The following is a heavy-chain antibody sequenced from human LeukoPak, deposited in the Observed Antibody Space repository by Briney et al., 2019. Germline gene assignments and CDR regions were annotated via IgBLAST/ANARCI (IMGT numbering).Heavy chain of an antibody. D-gene: IGHD6-19*01. CDR3: ARHASGWVGELDY. J-gene: IGHJ4*02. Sequence: SETLSLTCTVSGASFSDFYRSWIRQSPGRGLEWIGYVSDSGGTSYNPSLKSRVTLSVDTSKNQFFLNLNSVTAADTAVYYWARHASGWVGELDYWGQGTLVTVSS. V-gene: IGHV4-59*08. CDR1: GASFSDFY. CDR2: VSDSGGT.